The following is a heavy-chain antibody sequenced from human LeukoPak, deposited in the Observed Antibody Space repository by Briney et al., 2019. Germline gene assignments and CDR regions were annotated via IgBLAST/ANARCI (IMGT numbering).Heavy chain of an antibody. CDR1: GFTFSSYG. CDR3: ARKIPIDY. J-gene: IGHJ4*02. V-gene: IGHV3-30*03. CDR2: ISYDGSNK. Sequence: GESLKISCAASGFTFSSYGMHWVRQAPGKGLEWVAAISYDGSNKYYADSVKGRFTISRDNSKNTLYLQMNSLRAEDTAVYYCARKIPIDYWGQGTLVTVSS. D-gene: IGHD2-21*01.